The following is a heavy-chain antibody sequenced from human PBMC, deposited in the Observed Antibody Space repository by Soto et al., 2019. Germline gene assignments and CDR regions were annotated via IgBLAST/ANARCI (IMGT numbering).Heavy chain of an antibody. CDR1: GYTFTSYD. CDR2: MNPNSGNT. D-gene: IGHD6-13*01. CDR3: ARADVGAAGIWTQYYYYYYGMDV. Sequence: GASVKVSCKASGYTFTSYDINWVRQATGQGLEWMGWMNPNSGNTGYAQKFQGRVTMTRNTSISTAYMELSSLRSEDTAVYYCARADVGAAGIWTQYYYYYYGMDVWGQGTTVTVSS. V-gene: IGHV1-8*01. J-gene: IGHJ6*02.